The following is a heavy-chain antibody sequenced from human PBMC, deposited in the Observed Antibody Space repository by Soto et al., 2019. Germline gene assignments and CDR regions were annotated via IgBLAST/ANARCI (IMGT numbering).Heavy chain of an antibody. CDR2: IIPIFGTA. D-gene: IGHD3-16*01. CDR3: ARGGEYYYYYGMDV. J-gene: IGHJ6*02. V-gene: IGHV1-69*06. CDR1: GVTFSSYA. Sequence: SVKVSCKASGVTFSSYAISWVRQAPGQGLEWMGGIIPIFGTANYAQKFQGRVTITADKSTSTAYMELSSLRSEDTAVYYCARGGEYYYYYGMDVWGQGTTVTVSS.